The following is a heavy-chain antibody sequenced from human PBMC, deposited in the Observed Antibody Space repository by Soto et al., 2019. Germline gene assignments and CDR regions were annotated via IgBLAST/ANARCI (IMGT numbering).Heavy chain of an antibody. V-gene: IGHV4-31*03. Sequence: QVQLQESGPGLVKPSQTLSLTCTVSGGSISSGGYYWSWIRQHPGKGLEWIGYIYYSGSTYYNPSLKSRVTISVDTSKNQFSLKLSSVTAADTAVYYCAREYSRSYYYYYGMDVWGQGTTVTVSS. CDR1: GGSISSGGYY. J-gene: IGHJ6*02. D-gene: IGHD6-13*01. CDR2: IYYSGST. CDR3: AREYSRSYYYYYGMDV.